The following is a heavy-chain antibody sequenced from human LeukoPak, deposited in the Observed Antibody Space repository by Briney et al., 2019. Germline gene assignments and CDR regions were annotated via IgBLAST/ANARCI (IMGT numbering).Heavy chain of an antibody. J-gene: IGHJ4*02. CDR1: GLTLTTNP. D-gene: IGHD1-26*01. CDR3: ARAQLGTPTDC. CDR2: LTADGSST. V-gene: IGHV3-74*01. Sequence: GGSLRLSVAAPGLTLTTNPMSWVGQPPGKGLVWVSRLTADGSSTIYADSVMGRFTVSRDIAKNTLYLEMNSLRAEDTAVYYCARAQLGTPTDCWGQGTLVTVSS.